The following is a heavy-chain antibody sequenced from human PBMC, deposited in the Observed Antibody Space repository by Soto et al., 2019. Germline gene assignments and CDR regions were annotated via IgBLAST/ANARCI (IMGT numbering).Heavy chain of an antibody. CDR3: AREWGYYYDSSGYYLLGAFDI. D-gene: IGHD3-22*01. CDR2: IIPIFGTA. J-gene: IGHJ3*02. V-gene: IGHV1-69*13. CDR1: GGTFSSYA. Sequence: SVKVSCNASGGTFSSYAISWVRQAPGQELEWMGGIIPIFGTANYAQKFQGRVTITADESTSTAYMELSSLRSEDTAVYYCAREWGYYYDSSGYYLLGAFDIWGQGTMVTVSS.